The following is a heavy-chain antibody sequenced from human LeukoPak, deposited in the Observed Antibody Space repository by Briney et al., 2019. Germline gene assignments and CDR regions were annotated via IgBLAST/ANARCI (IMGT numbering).Heavy chain of an antibody. Sequence: GGSLRLSCAASGFTFSSYWMYWVRRGPGKGLVWVSRINSDESNRSYADSVRGRFTISRDNAKNTLYLQMNSLRAEDMAVYYCIGGSYNSFDYWGQGTLVTVSS. CDR1: GFTFSSYW. D-gene: IGHD1-1*01. J-gene: IGHJ4*02. V-gene: IGHV3-74*01. CDR2: INSDESNR. CDR3: IGGSYNSFDY.